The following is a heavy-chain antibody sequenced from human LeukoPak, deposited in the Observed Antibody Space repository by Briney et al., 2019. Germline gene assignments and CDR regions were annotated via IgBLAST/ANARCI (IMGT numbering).Heavy chain of an antibody. D-gene: IGHD3-22*01. CDR3: ARSNYYDSSGGGYYFDY. V-gene: IGHV1-2*02. J-gene: IGHJ4*02. CDR1: GYTFTDYY. CDR2: INPNSGGT. Sequence: ASVKVSCKASGYTFTDYYMHWVRQAPGQGLEWMGWINPNSGGTNYAQKFQGRVTMTRDTSISTAYMELSRLRSDDTAVYYCARSNYYDSSGGGYYFDYWGQGTLVTVSS.